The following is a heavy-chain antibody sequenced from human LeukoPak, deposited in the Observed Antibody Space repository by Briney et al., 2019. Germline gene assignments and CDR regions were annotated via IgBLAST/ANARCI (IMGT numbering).Heavy chain of an antibody. D-gene: IGHD2/OR15-2a*01. CDR2: IKPDGSEK. CDR3: VRAVSDASGGCWFDP. CDR1: GFTFSTYW. V-gene: IGHV3-7*01. J-gene: IGHJ5*02. Sequence: GGSLRLSCAASGFTFSTYWMTRVRQAPGKGLEWVANIKPDGSEKFYVDSVKGRFTISRDNAQNSLYLQMNSLRAEDTALYYCVRAVSDASGGCWFDPWGQGALVTVSS.